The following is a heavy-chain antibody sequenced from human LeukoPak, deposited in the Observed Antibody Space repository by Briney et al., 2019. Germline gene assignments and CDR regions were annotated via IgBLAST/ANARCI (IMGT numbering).Heavy chain of an antibody. Sequence: SETLSLTCTVSGGSISSYYWSWIRQPAGKGLEWIGRIDASGRTNYNPSLKSRVTMSVDTSKKQFSLKVNSVTAADTAVYYCAREYGDFDYWSQGTLVTVSS. CDR2: IDASGRT. CDR3: AREYGDFDY. CDR1: GGSISSYY. J-gene: IGHJ4*02. D-gene: IGHD4-17*01. V-gene: IGHV4-4*07.